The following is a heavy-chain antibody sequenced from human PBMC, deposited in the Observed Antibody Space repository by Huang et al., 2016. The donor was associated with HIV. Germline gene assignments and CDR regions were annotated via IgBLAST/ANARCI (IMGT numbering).Heavy chain of an antibody. CDR3: AAQWELRGGVDF. D-gene: IGHD1-26*01. V-gene: IGHV3-53*01. CDR1: GFTVSSNY. CDR2: IYSDGST. J-gene: IGHJ4*02. Sequence: EVQLVESGGGLIQPGGSLRLSCAASGFTVSSNYMSWVRQAPGKGRGWVAVIYSDGSTYFADSVKGRFTISRDNSKNTLYLQMNSLRAEDTAVYYCAAQWELRGGVDFWGQGTLVTVSS.